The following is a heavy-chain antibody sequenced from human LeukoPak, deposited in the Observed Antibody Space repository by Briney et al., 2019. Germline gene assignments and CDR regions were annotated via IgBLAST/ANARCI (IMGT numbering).Heavy chain of an antibody. V-gene: IGHV1-8*01. CDR3: ARVLQKSWFDP. CDR2: MNPNTGHT. Sequence: GASVKVSCKASGYTFTSYDINWVRQASGQGLEWMGWMNPNTGHTGFAQKFQGRVTMTTDTSTSTAYMELRSLRSDDTAVYYCARVLQKSWFDPWGQGTLVTVSS. D-gene: IGHD5-24*01. CDR1: GYTFTSYD. J-gene: IGHJ5*02.